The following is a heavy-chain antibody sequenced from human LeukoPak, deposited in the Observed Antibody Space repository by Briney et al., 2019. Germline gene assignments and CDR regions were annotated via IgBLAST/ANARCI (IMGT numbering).Heavy chain of an antibody. CDR2: IYASGST. D-gene: IGHD3-22*01. CDR3: ARPSTYYYDSSGHGAFDI. CDR1: GGSISNLNYY. V-gene: IGHV4-61*02. Sequence: SETLSLTCTVSGGSISNLNYYWSWIRQPAGKGLEWIGRIYASGSTSYNPSLKSRVTISADTSKNQFSLKLSSVTAADTAVYYCARPSTYYYDSSGHGAFDIWGQGTMVTVSS. J-gene: IGHJ3*02.